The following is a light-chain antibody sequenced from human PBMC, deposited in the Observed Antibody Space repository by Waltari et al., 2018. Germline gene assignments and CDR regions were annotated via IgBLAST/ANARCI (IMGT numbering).Light chain of an antibody. CDR1: QGVSSN. V-gene: IGKV3-15*01. Sequence: IVMTQSPATLSVSPGVRATHSCRASQGVSSNLAWYQQKPGQAPRPLIYDASTRATDIPARFSGGGSGTEFTLTISSLQSEDFAVYYCQQYNDWPQTFGQGTKVEIK. CDR2: DAS. J-gene: IGKJ1*01. CDR3: QQYNDWPQT.